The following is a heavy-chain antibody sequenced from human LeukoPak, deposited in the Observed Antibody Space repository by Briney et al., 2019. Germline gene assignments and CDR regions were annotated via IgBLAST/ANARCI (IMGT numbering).Heavy chain of an antibody. CDR1: GYTFSNFG. CDR2: ISGNNDNP. CDR3: ARDPCGGDCYFDY. D-gene: IGHD2-21*02. Sequence: ASVKVSCKASGYTFSNFGISWVRQATGQGLEWMGWISGNNDNPNYGQKFQGRFTVTTDSSTSTAYMELRDLRSDDTAVYYCARDPCGGDCYFDYWGQGTLVTVSS. J-gene: IGHJ4*02. V-gene: IGHV1-18*01.